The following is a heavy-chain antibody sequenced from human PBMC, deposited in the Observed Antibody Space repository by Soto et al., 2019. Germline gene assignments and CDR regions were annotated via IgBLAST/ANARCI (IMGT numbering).Heavy chain of an antibody. J-gene: IGHJ4*02. CDR1: GFTVSTKY. CDR2: IYSGGST. Sequence: EVQLVESGGGLVQPGGSLRLSCAASGFTVSTKYMSWVRQAPGKGLEWVSVIYSGGSTFYADSVRGRFTISRDNSKNTVNLQMNSLXXEXTXXYYXARXXXAADYWGXGTLVTVSS. V-gene: IGHV3-66*01. CDR3: ARXXXAADY.